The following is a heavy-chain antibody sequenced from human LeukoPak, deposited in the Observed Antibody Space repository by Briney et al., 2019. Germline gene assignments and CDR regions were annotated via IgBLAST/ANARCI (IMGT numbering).Heavy chain of an antibody. D-gene: IGHD3-22*01. CDR1: GFTFSSYA. CDR3: ARLRPANYYDSSGYLTY. J-gene: IGHJ4*02. V-gene: IGHV4-59*08. Sequence: GSLRLSCAASGFTFSSYAMSWIRQPPGKGLEWIAFIYYNGNAHYNPSLKSRVTISVDTPKNQFSLRVTSVTAADTAVYYCARLRPANYYDSSGYLTYWGQGTLVTVSS. CDR2: IYYNGNA.